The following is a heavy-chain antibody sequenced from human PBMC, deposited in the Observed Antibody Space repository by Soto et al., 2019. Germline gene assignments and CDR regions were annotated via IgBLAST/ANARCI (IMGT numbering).Heavy chain of an antibody. CDR1: GFTFSSYA. V-gene: IGHV3-23*01. J-gene: IGHJ4*02. Sequence: EVQLLESGGGLVQPGGSLRLSCAASGFTFSSYAMSWVRQAPGKGLEWVSAISGSGGSTYYADSVKGRFTISRDNYKNTRYLQMNSLRAEDTAVYYCAKDRARYGSGSYLDYWGQGTLVTVSS. D-gene: IGHD3-10*01. CDR2: ISGSGGST. CDR3: AKDRARYGSGSYLDY.